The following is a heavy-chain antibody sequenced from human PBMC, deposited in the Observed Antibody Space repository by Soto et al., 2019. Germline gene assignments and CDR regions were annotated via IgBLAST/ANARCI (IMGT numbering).Heavy chain of an antibody. CDR3: ARTVVPAAIFSGMDV. V-gene: IGHV3-30*03. J-gene: IGHJ6*02. CDR2: ISYDGSNK. CDR1: GFIFSSYG. Sequence: GGSLRLSCAASGFIFSSYGMHWVRQAPGKGLEWVSVISYDGSNKYYADSVKGRFTISRDNSKNTLYLQMNSLRVEDTAVYNYARTVVPAAIFSGMDVWGQGTTVTVSS. D-gene: IGHD2-2*01.